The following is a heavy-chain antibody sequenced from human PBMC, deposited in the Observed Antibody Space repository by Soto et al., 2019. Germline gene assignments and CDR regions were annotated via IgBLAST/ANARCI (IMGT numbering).Heavy chain of an antibody. D-gene: IGHD2-2*01. CDR1: GFTFDTYG. Sequence: LRLSCAASGFTFDTYGVHWVRQAPGKGLEWVSVISYDGSHKYYADSVKGRFTISRDNSKNTVYLQMNSLRAEDTAVYYCAKEPEIWTTSSGFDYWGQGTLVTVSS. V-gene: IGHV3-30*18. J-gene: IGHJ4*01. CDR2: ISYDGSHK. CDR3: AKEPEIWTTSSGFDY.